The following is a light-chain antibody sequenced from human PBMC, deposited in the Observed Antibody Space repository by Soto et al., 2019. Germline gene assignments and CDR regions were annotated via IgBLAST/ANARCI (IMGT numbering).Light chain of an antibody. J-gene: IGLJ2*01. CDR2: HTS. CDR1: NGAVTSGHY. V-gene: IGLV7-46*01. CDR3: LLFYSGPGV. Sequence: QTVVTQEPSLTVSPGETVTLTCGSSNGAVTSGHYSYWFQQKPGQAPRTLIYHTSNKHSWTPARFSGSLFGGKAALTLSGAQPEDEAEYYCLLFYSGPGVFGGGTKLTVL.